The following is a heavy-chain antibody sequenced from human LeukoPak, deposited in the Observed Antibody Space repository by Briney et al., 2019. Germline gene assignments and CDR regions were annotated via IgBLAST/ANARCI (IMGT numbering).Heavy chain of an antibody. CDR3: ARENVVVVAATDYYYYGMDV. CDR1: GGTFSSYA. CDR2: IIPIFGTA. Sequence: GASVKASCKASGGTFSSYAISWVRQAPGQGLEWMGGIIPIFGTANYAQKFQGRVTITADESTSTAYMELSSLRSEDTAVYYCARENVVVVAATDYYYYGMDVWGQGTTVTVSS. V-gene: IGHV1-69*13. D-gene: IGHD2-15*01. J-gene: IGHJ6*02.